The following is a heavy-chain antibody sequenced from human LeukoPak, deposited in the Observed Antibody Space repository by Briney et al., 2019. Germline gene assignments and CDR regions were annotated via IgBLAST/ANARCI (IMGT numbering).Heavy chain of an antibody. CDR1: GFTFDDYA. D-gene: IGHD5-12*01. CDR2: ISWNSGSI. J-gene: IGHJ4*02. CDR3: AKDHSGYGRGPFDY. Sequence: GGSLRLSCAASGFTFDDYAMHWVRQAPGKGLEWVSGISWNSGSIGYADSVKGRFTISRDNAKNSLYLQMNSLRAEDMALYYCAKDHSGYGRGPFDYWGQGTLVTVSS. V-gene: IGHV3-9*03.